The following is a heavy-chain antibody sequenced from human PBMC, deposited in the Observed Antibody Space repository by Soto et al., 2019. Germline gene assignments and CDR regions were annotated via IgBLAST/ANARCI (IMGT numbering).Heavy chain of an antibody. CDR2: ISGSGAIP. CDR3: GVGRTPYYFDY. J-gene: IGHJ4*02. CDR1: GFTVTNSA. D-gene: IGHD1-26*01. V-gene: IGHV3-23*01. Sequence: GGSLRLSCAASGFTVTNSAMNWVRQVPGKGLEWVSSISGSGAIPHYADSVKGRFSIFRDGSNNTLYLQMNSLRAEGTAVYFCGVGRTPYYFDYWGQGALVTVSS.